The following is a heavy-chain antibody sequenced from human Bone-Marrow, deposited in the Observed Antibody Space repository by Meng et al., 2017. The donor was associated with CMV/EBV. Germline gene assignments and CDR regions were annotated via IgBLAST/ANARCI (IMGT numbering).Heavy chain of an antibody. D-gene: IGHD1-26*01. V-gene: IGHV3-74*01. CDR3: AKGRELRNFDL. CDR2: INNDGSTT. CDR1: GFTFSTSW. J-gene: IGHJ2*01. Sequence: GESLKISCAASGFTFSTSWMHWVRQVPGKGLVWVSRINNDGSTTIYADSVKGRFTISRDNAKNTLYLQMNSLRAEDTAVYYCAKGRELRNFDLWGRGTLVTVSS.